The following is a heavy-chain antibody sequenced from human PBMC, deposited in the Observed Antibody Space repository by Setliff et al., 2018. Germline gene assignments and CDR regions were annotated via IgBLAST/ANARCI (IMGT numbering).Heavy chain of an antibody. V-gene: IGHV3-74*01. J-gene: IGHJ4*02. D-gene: IGHD1-26*01. CDR3: AAGGSYGF. CDR2: INSDGSST. Sequence: PGGSLRLSCAASGFTFSSYWMHWVRQAPGQGLVWVSRINSDGSSTNYADSVKGRFTISRDNAKSSLYLQMNSLRAEDTAVYYCAAGGSYGFWGQGTLVTVSS. CDR1: GFTFSSYW.